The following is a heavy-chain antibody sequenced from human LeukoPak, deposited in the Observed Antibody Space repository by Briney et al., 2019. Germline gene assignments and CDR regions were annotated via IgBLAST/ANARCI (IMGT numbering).Heavy chain of an antibody. CDR2: INPNRGGT. CDR3: ARDRIVGATHYGMDV. Sequence: ASVKVSCKASGYTFTGYYMHWVRQAPGQGLEWMGWINPNRGGTNYAQKFQGRVTMTRDTSISTAYMELSRLRSDDTAVYYCARDRIVGATHYGMDVWGQGTTVTVSS. D-gene: IGHD1-26*01. CDR1: GYTFTGYY. V-gene: IGHV1-2*02. J-gene: IGHJ6*02.